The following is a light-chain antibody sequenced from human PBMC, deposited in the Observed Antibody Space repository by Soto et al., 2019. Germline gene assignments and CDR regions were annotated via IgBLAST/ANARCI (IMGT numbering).Light chain of an antibody. V-gene: IGLV2-8*01. J-gene: IGLJ2*01. CDR1: SSDVGGYNY. Sequence: QSALTQPPSASGSPGQSVTISCTGTSSDVGGYNYVSWYQQHPGKAPKLMIYEVSKRPSGVPDRCSGSKSGNTASLTVSGLKAEDEADYYCSSYACSKNDVVFGGGPKLTVL. CDR2: EVS. CDR3: SSYACSKNDVV.